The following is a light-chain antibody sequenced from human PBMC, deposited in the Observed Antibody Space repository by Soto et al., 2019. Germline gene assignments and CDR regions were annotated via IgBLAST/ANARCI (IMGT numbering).Light chain of an antibody. J-gene: IGKJ4*01. Sequence: IVLTQYRGTLSVSPGERATLSCRASQSVSSIYLAWYQHKPGQAPRLLISGASGRPTGIPERFSGSGSGTDFTITISRLEPEDFAVYYCQQYGSSALTFGGGTKVDIK. CDR2: GAS. V-gene: IGKV3-20*01. CDR1: QSVSSIY. CDR3: QQYGSSALT.